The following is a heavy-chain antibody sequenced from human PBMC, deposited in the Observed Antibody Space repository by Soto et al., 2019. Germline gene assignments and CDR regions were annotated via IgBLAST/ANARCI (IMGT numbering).Heavy chain of an antibody. D-gene: IGHD6-13*01. J-gene: IGHJ6*02. Sequence: GESLKISCKGSGYSFTSYWISWVRQMPGKGLEWVGRIDPSDSYTNYSPSFQGHVTISADKSISTAYLQWSSLKASDTARYYCARHSGPIAASMDVWGQGTTVTVSS. V-gene: IGHV5-10-1*01. CDR1: GYSFTSYW. CDR2: IDPSDSYT. CDR3: ARHSGPIAASMDV.